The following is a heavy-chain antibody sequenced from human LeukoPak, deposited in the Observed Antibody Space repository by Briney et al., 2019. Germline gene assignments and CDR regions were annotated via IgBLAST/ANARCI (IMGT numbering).Heavy chain of an antibody. V-gene: IGHV3-30*02. CDR3: ARVRGSYSTDY. CDR1: GFTFSSYG. D-gene: IGHD1-26*01. Sequence: PGGSLRLSCAASGFTFSSYGMHWVRQAPGKGLEWVAFIRYDGNNKYYADSVKGRFTISRDNAKDSLYLQMNSLRAEDTALYYCARVRGSYSTDYWGQGTLVTVSS. J-gene: IGHJ4*02. CDR2: IRYDGNNK.